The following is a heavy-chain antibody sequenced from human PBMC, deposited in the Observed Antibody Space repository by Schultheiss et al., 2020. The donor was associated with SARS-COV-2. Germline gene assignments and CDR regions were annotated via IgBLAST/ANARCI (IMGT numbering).Heavy chain of an antibody. V-gene: IGHV4-59*01. D-gene: IGHD3-3*01. J-gene: IGHJ3*02. Sequence: GSLRLSCTVSGGSISSYYWSWIRQPPGKGLEWIGYIYYSGSTNYNPSLKSRVTISVDTSKNHFSLKLSSVTAADTAVYYCARVLRFLEWLSPHQTAFDIWGQGTMVTVSS. CDR3: ARVLRFLEWLSPHQTAFDI. CDR1: GGSISSYY. CDR2: IYYSGST.